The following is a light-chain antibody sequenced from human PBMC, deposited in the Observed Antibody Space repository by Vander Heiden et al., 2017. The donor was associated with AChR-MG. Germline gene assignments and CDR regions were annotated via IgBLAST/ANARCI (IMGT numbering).Light chain of an antibody. CDR1: ALPKQY. Sequence: SYELTQPPSVSVSPGQTARLTCSGDALPKQYAYWYQQKPGQAPVLVIYKDSERPSGSPERFSGSSSGTTVTLTISGVQAEDEADYYCQSADSSGTYYVFGTGTKVTVL. CDR3: QSADSSGTYYV. CDR2: KDS. V-gene: IGLV3-25*03. J-gene: IGLJ1*01.